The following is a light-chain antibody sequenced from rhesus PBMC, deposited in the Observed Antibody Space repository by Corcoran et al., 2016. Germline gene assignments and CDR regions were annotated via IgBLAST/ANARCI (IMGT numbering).Light chain of an antibody. CDR2: YAS. CDR1: QGISNY. Sequence: DIQMTQSPSSLSASVGDTVTITCRASQGISNYLAWYQQKPGKSPKPLIYYASNLESGVPSRVSGSGAGTDFTLTISSLQPEDFAIYYCQQHNSYPITFGPGTKLDIK. V-gene: IGKV1S14*01. CDR3: QQHNSYPIT. J-gene: IGKJ3*01.